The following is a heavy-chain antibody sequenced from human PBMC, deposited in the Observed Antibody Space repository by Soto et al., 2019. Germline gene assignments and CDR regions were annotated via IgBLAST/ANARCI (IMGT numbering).Heavy chain of an antibody. CDR3: ARDQGDILTGYYNYYFDY. V-gene: IGHV3-48*03. D-gene: IGHD3-9*01. Sequence: GGSLRLSCAASGFTFSSYEMNWVRQAPGKGLEWVSYISSSGSTIYYADSVKGRFTISRDNAKNSLYLQMNSLRAEDTAVYYCARDQGDILTGYYNYYFDYWGQGTLVTVSS. CDR1: GFTFSSYE. J-gene: IGHJ4*02. CDR2: ISSSGSTI.